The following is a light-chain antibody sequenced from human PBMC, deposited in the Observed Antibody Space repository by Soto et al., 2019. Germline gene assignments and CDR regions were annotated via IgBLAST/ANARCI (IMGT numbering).Light chain of an antibody. V-gene: IGLV1-44*01. CDR3: AAWDDSLNGRV. Sequence: QLVLTQPPSASGTPGQRVTISCSGSNSNIGSNTVNWYQQLPGTAPKLLIYTNNQRPSGVPDRFSGSKSGTSASLAISGLQSEDEADYYCAAWDDSLNGRVFGGWTKLTVL. CDR2: TNN. CDR1: NSNIGSNT. J-gene: IGLJ2*01.